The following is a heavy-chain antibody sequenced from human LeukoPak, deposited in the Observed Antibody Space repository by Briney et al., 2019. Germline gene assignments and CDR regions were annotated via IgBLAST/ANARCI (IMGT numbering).Heavy chain of an antibody. J-gene: IGHJ4*02. Sequence: PGGSLRLSCAASGFTFSTYWMTWVGQAPGKGPEWGANIKEDGSATYYVDSVKGRFTISRDNAKKSLYLQMNSLRAEDTAVYYCARDSPGYLAYDSWGQGTLVTVSS. V-gene: IGHV3-7*04. CDR1: GFTFSTYW. CDR3: ARDSPGYLAYDS. D-gene: IGHD1-1*01. CDR2: IKEDGSAT.